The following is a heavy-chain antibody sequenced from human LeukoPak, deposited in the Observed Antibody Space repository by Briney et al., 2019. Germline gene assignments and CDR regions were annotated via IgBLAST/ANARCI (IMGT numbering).Heavy chain of an antibody. CDR3: AKARQARYFDY. CDR1: GFTFDDYA. J-gene: IGHJ4*02. CDR2: ISWNSGSI. V-gene: IGHV3-9*01. Sequence: GGSLRLSCAASGFTFDDYAMHWVRQAPGKGLEWVSGISWNSGSIGYADSVKGRFTISRDNAKNSLYLQMNSLRAEDTALYYCAKARQARYFDYWGQGTLVTASS.